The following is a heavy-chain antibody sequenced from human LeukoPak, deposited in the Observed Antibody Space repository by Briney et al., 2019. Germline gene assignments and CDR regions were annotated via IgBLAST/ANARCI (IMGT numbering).Heavy chain of an antibody. CDR3: ARAPLSYSSSWYLGRYYYGMDV. J-gene: IGHJ6*02. V-gene: IGHV1-2*02. CDR1: GYTFTGHF. D-gene: IGHD6-13*01. Sequence: ASVKVSCKASGYTFTGHFIHWVRQAPGQGLEWMGWLNSNTGVTKFAQKFQGRVTMTRDTSITTAYMELSRLRSDDTAVYYCARAPLSYSSSWYLGRYYYGMDVWGQGTTVTVSS. CDR2: LNSNTGVT.